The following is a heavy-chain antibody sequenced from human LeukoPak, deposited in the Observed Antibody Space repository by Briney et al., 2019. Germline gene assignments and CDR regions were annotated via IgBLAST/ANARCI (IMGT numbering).Heavy chain of an antibody. Sequence: SETLSHTCTVSGGSISSYWWSWVRQPPGKGLEWIGHIFHSGSTTYNASLQSRVTISVDTSKNQFSLNLNSVTAADTALYYCARFTRYDGGGYYLDYWGQGTLVTVSS. J-gene: IGHJ4*02. CDR3: ARFTRYDGGGYYLDY. CDR1: GGSISSYW. V-gene: IGHV4-59*08. D-gene: IGHD3-22*01. CDR2: IFHSGST.